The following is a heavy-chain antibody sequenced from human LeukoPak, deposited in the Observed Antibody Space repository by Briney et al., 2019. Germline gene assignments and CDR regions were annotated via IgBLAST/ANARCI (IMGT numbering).Heavy chain of an antibody. CDR3: ARHLAPSSGYLTLDY. J-gene: IGHJ4*02. D-gene: IGHD3-22*01. CDR2: IYTSGSTSGNT. V-gene: IGHV4-4*07. Sequence: PSETLSLTCTVSGGSISSYYWSWIRQPAGKGLEWIGRIYTSGSTSGNTIYNPSLKSRITILVDTSKNQFFLKLSSVTAADTAVYYCARHLAPSSGYLTLDYWGQGTLVTVSS. CDR1: GGSISSYY.